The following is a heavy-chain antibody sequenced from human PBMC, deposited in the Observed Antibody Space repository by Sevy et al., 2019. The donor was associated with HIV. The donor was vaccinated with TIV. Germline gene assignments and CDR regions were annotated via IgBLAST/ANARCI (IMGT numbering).Heavy chain of an antibody. CDR3: TRPDISNCVGDCNDFFDY. CDR2: IRSRGNIYAI. Sequence: GGSLRLSCVASGFTFTGSTIHWVRQASGKGLEWVGRIRSRGNIYAITYGAWVKGRFTISRDDSKNTAYLQMNSLRTEDTAVYYCTRPDISNCVGDCNDFFDYWGQGTLVTVSS. CDR1: GFTFTGST. J-gene: IGHJ4*02. D-gene: IGHD2-21*01. V-gene: IGHV3-73*01.